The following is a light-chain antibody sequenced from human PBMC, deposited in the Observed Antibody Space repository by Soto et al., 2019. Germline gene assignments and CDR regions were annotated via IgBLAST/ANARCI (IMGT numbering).Light chain of an antibody. CDR3: QSYDNSLSHVV. V-gene: IGLV1-40*01. CDR2: GDN. J-gene: IGLJ2*01. CDR1: NSNIGSFYD. Sequence: QSVLTQPPSVSGAPGQRVTIPCSESNSNIGSFYDVHWYQQLPGTVPKLLIYGDNNRPSGVPDRFSGSKSGTSASLAITGLQAEDEADYYCQSYDNSLSHVVFGGGTKLTVL.